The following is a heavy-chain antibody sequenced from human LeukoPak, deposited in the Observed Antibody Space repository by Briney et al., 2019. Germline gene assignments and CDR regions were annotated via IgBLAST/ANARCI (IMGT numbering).Heavy chain of an antibody. D-gene: IGHD4/OR15-4a*01. Sequence: GGSLRLSCTVSGFTVTSNSMSWVRQAPGKGLEWVSFIYSGSTHYSDSVKGRFTISRDNSKNTLYLQMNSLRAEDTAVYYCARRAGAYSHPYDYWGQGALVTVSS. J-gene: IGHJ4*02. CDR2: IYSGST. V-gene: IGHV3-53*01. CDR1: GFTVTSNS. CDR3: ARRAGAYSHPYDY.